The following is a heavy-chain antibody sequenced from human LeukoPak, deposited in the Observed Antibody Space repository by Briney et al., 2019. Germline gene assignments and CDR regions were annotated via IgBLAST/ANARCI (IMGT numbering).Heavy chain of an antibody. CDR3: ARDDFGGHVRRGMDV. D-gene: IGHD4-23*01. Sequence: PSETLSLTCTVSGGSISSNYWSWIRQPPGKGLEWIGYIYYSGGTTYNPSLKSRVTISVDTSKNQVSLKLTSVTAADTAVYYCARDDFGGHVRRGMDVWGQGTTVTVSS. J-gene: IGHJ6*02. CDR2: IYYSGGT. CDR1: GGSISSNY. V-gene: IGHV4-59*01.